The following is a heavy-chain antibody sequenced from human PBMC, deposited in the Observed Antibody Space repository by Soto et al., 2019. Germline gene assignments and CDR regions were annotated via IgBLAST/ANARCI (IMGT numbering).Heavy chain of an antibody. CDR3: ARASVSGRRFDY. CDR1: GYTFSSYY. J-gene: IGHJ4*02. Sequence: ASVKVSCKASGYTFSSYYMHWVRQAPGQGLEWMGIINPSGGSTNYAQKLQGRVTMTMDTSTSTVYMELSSLRSEDTAVYYCARASVSGRRFDYWGQGTLVTVSS. CDR2: INPSGGST. V-gene: IGHV1-46*03. D-gene: IGHD6-19*01.